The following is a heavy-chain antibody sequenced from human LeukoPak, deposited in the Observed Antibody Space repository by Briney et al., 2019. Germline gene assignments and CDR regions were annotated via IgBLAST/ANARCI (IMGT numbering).Heavy chain of an antibody. CDR1: GYTFTSYD. CDR3: YLGAATSGGLFDY. J-gene: IGHJ4*02. Sequence: ASVKVSRKASGYTFTSYDINWVRQATRQGLEWMGWMNPNSGNTGYAQKFQGRVTMTRNTSISTAYMELSSLRSEDTAVYYCYLGAATSGGLFDYWGQGTLVTVSS. CDR2: MNPNSGNT. D-gene: IGHD6-13*01. V-gene: IGHV1-8*01.